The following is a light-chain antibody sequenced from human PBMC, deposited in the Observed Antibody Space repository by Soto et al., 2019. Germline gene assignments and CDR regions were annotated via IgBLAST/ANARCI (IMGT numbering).Light chain of an antibody. CDR1: QSVSSN. CDR3: QQYGSSGT. Sequence: DIVMTQSPATLSVSPGERATLSCRASQSVSSNLAWYQQRPGQAPRLLIYDASTRATGIPARFSGSGSGTDFTLTISRLEPEDFAVYYCQQYGSSGTFGQGTKV. V-gene: IGKV3-15*01. CDR2: DAS. J-gene: IGKJ1*01.